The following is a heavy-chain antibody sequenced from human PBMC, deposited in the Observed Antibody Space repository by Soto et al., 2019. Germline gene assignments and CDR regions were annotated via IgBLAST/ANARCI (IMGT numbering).Heavy chain of an antibody. J-gene: IGHJ6*02. V-gene: IGHV4-59*08. D-gene: IGHD2-15*01. CDR1: GGSISSYY. CDR3: ARHLTYCSAGSCYSDFPYYGMDV. CDR2: IFYSGST. Sequence: SETLSLTCTVSGGSISSYYWSWIRQPPGKGLEWIGYIFYSGSTYYNPSLKSRVTISVDTSKNQFSLKLSSVTAADTAVYYCARHLTYCSAGSCYSDFPYYGMDVWGQGTTVTVSS.